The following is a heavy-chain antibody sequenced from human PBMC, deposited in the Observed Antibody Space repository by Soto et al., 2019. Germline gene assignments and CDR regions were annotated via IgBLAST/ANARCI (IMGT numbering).Heavy chain of an antibody. J-gene: IGHJ5*02. CDR2: IIPIFGTA. CDR1: GGTFSSYA. D-gene: IGHD1-26*01. V-gene: IGHV1-69*13. Sequence: SVKVSCKASGGTFSSYAISWVRQAPVQGLEWMGGIIPIFGTANYAQTFQGRVTINADESTSTAYMELRSLRSEDTAVYYCASRTYTGSYYEGNWFDPWGQGTLVTVSS. CDR3: ASRTYTGSYYEGNWFDP.